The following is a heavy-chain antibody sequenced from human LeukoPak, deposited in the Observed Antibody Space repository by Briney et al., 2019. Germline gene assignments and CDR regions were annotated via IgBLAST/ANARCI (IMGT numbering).Heavy chain of an antibody. Sequence: GGSLRLSCAASGLTFPRYAFAWVRQVPGRGLQWVSGISGSGRDTFYSDSVKGRFTISRDNSKNTHYLQMSSLTAEDTAVCYCAKWGDFWTGLNNWYFELWGRGTLVTVSS. CDR2: ISGSGRDT. J-gene: IGHJ2*01. CDR1: GLTFPRYA. D-gene: IGHD3/OR15-3a*01. CDR3: AKWGDFWTGLNNWYFEL. V-gene: IGHV3-23*01.